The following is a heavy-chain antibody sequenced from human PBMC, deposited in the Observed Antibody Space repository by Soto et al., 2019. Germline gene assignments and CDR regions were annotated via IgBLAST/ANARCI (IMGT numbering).Heavy chain of an antibody. Sequence: QVQLVESGGGVVQPGRSLRLSCAASGFTFSSFGMHWVRQAPGKGLEWVAVKSSGGGLKYDADSVKGRFTISRDNSKNALYLQMNSLRAEDTAIYYCAKETHSNGYGSYFDYWGQGVLVTVSS. J-gene: IGHJ4*02. CDR1: GFTFSSFG. CDR3: AKETHSNGYGSYFDY. CDR2: KSSGGGLK. D-gene: IGHD3-22*01. V-gene: IGHV3-30*18.